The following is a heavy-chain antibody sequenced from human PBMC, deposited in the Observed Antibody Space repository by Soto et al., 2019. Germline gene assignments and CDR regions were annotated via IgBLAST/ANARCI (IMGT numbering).Heavy chain of an antibody. CDR1: GYTFTSYG. Sequence: GASVKVSCKASGYTFTSYGISWVRQAPGQGLEWMGWISAYNGNTNYAQKLQGRVTMTTDTSTSTAYLELRSLRSDDTSLFYCARAPEGWAAAGTGWFDPWGQGTLVTVSS. V-gene: IGHV1-18*01. D-gene: IGHD6-13*01. CDR3: ARAPEGWAAAGTGWFDP. CDR2: ISAYNGNT. J-gene: IGHJ5*02.